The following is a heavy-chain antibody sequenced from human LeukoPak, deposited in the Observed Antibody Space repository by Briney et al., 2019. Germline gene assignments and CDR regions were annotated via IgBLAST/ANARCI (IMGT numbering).Heavy chain of an antibody. Sequence: ASVKVSCKASGYTFTGYYMHWVRQAPGQGLEWMGWINPNSGGTNYAQKFQGRVTMTRDTSISTAYMELSRLRSDDTAVYYCARDRLEHYYGSGSLDYWGQGTLVTVSS. CDR3: ARDRLEHYYGSGSLDY. V-gene: IGHV1-2*02. D-gene: IGHD3-10*01. CDR1: GYTFTGYY. CDR2: INPNSGGT. J-gene: IGHJ4*02.